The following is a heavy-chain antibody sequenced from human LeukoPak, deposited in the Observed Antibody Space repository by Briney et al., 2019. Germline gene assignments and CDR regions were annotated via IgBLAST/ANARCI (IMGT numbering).Heavy chain of an antibody. V-gene: IGHV3-66*01. CDR3: ANSPNPGYLFAP. CDR2: IYGGVNT. D-gene: IGHD5-18*01. Sequence: GGSLRLLCAASGFSVISNYARWVRQAPGKGLEWVSVIYGGVNTVYADSVEGRFTIFRDTSKYTLYPQMSRLSAEDTAVYYCANSPNPGYLFAPLGNETQCTVSS. J-gene: IGHJ5*02. CDR1: GFSVISNY.